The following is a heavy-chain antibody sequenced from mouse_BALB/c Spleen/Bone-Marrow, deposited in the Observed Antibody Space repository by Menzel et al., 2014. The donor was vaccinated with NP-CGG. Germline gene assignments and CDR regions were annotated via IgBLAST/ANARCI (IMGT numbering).Heavy chain of an antibody. CDR3: ARDYYGSSYAMDY. CDR1: GFTFSSYG. V-gene: IGHV5-6-3*01. J-gene: IGHJ4*01. CDR2: INSNGGST. Sequence: EVKVVESGGGLVQPGGSLKLSCAASGFTFSSYGMSWVRQTPDKRLELVATINSNGGSTYYPDSVKGRFTISRDNAKNTLYLQMSSLKSEDTAMYHCARDYYGSSYAMDYWGQGTSVTVSS. D-gene: IGHD1-1*01.